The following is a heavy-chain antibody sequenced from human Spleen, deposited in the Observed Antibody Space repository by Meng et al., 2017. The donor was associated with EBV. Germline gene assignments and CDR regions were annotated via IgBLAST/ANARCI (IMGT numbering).Heavy chain of an antibody. V-gene: IGHV4-34*01. CDR2: SNHSGST. D-gene: IGHD6-6*01. Sequence: QVQLQEVGAGLLKPSETLPLTGAVYGGSVSGFYWIWIRQSPEKGLEWIGESNHSGSTTYNPSLKSRVTISVDTSKDQFSLRLTSVTAADTAIYYCVRGRTVARSPWSDPWGQGTLVTVSS. CDR1: GGSVSGFY. J-gene: IGHJ5*02. CDR3: VRGRTVARSPWSDP.